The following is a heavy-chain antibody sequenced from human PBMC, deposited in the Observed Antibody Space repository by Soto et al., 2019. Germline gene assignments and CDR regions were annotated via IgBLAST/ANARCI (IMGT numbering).Heavy chain of an antibody. CDR1: GYTFTSYY. CDR2: INPSGGST. CDR3: ARGSGIAAAGTGLVY. Sequence: ASVKVSCKASGYTFTSYYMHWVRQPPEQRLEWRGIINPSGGSTSDAQKFQGRVTMTRDTSTSTVYMELSSLRSEDTAVYYCARGSGIAAAGTGLVYWGQGTLVTISS. J-gene: IGHJ4*02. D-gene: IGHD6-13*01. V-gene: IGHV1-46*01.